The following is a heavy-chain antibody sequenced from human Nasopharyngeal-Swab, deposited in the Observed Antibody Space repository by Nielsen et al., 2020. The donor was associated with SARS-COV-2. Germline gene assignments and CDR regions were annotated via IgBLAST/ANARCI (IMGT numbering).Heavy chain of an antibody. CDR1: GFIFSDSA. D-gene: IGHD2-15*01. CDR2: IRSKGNSYAT. V-gene: IGHV3-73*01. CDR3: SRCGGSCYTGKVY. Sequence: GGLWRLSCAASGFIFSDSAIHGVRKAPGKGLGWVGRIRSKGNSYATEYAASVEGRFTISRDDSKNTAYLQMNSLMTEDTAVYYCSRCGGSCYTGKVYWGQGTLVTVSS. J-gene: IGHJ4*02.